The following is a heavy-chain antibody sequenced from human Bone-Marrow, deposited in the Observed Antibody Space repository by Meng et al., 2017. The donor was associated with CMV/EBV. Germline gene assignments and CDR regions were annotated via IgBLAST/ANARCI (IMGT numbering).Heavy chain of an antibody. CDR3: AKDDYDILTGYGINGMDV. CDR1: GFTCSSYG. CDR2: IRYDGGNK. Sequence: GGSLRLSCAASGFTCSSYGMHWVRQAPGKGLEWVAFIRYDGGNKYYADSVKGRFTISRDNSKNTLYLQMNSLRAEDTAVYYCAKDDYDILTGYGINGMDVWGQGTTVTVSS. D-gene: IGHD3-9*01. V-gene: IGHV3-30*02. J-gene: IGHJ6*02.